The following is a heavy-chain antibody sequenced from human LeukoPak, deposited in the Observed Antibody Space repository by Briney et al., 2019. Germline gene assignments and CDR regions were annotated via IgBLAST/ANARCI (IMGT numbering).Heavy chain of an antibody. CDR3: ARYPPRGAFDI. Sequence: ASVKVSCKASGYTFTGYYIHWVRQAPGQGLEWMGRINPNSGGTNFAQRFQGRVTITRDTSITTSYVELTSLRSDDTAVYYCARYPPRGAFDIWGQGTMVTVSS. CDR2: INPNSGGT. D-gene: IGHD3-10*01. CDR1: GYTFTGYY. J-gene: IGHJ3*02. V-gene: IGHV1-2*06.